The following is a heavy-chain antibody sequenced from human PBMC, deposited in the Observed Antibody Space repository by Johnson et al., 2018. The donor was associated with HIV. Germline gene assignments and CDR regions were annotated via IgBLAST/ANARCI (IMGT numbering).Heavy chain of an antibody. J-gene: IGHJ3*02. V-gene: IGHV3-23*04. Sequence: EVHLVESGGGLVQPGGSLRLSCAASGLTFSSYAMSWVRQAPGKGLEWVSRISGSGGSTYYADSVKGRLTISRDNSKNTLYLQMNSLTTEDTAAYYCARGGGCGGDCYSGFDAFDIWGQGTMVTVS. CDR2: ISGSGGST. CDR1: GLTFSSYA. D-gene: IGHD2-21*01. CDR3: ARGGGCGGDCYSGFDAFDI.